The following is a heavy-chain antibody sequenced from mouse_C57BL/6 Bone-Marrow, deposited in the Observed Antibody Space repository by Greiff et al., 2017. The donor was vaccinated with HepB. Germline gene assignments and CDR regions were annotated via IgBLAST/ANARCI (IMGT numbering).Heavy chain of an antibody. J-gene: IGHJ4*01. CDR1: GFTFSDYG. CDR2: ISSGSSTI. V-gene: IGHV5-17*01. Sequence: EVNLVESGGGLVKPGGSLKLSCAASGFTFSDYGMHWVRQAPEKGLEWVAYISSGSSTIYYADTVKGRFTISRDNAKNTLFLQMTSLRSEDTAMYYCARENTAYYAMDYWGQGTSVTVSS. D-gene: IGHD1-2*01. CDR3: ARENTAYYAMDY.